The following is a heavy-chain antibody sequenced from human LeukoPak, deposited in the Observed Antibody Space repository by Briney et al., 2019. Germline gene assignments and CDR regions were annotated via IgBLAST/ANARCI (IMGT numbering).Heavy chain of an antibody. CDR3: ATGVTDYYYYGMDV. CDR1: GGTFSSYA. CDR2: IIPIFGTA. D-gene: IGHD2-21*02. J-gene: IGHJ6*02. Sequence: SVKVSCKASGGTFSSYAISWVRQAPGQGLEWMGGIIPIFGTANYAQKFQGRVTITADESTSTAYMELSSLRSEDTAVYYCATGVTDYYYYGMDVWDQGTTVTVSS. V-gene: IGHV1-69*01.